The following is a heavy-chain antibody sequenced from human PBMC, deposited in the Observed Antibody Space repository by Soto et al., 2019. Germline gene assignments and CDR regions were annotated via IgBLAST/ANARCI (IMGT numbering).Heavy chain of an antibody. CDR3: ARQMRGPIPHFGWLSPLTS. Sequence: QLRLQESGPGLVKPSGTLSLTCTVSGDSVTSDDSYWGWIRRPPGQGLERIGTISHTVETFYNPPLNSRFTRFLAASTYQFSLKLGSMRAAASGVLFGARQMRGPIPHFGWLSPLTSWGQGILVTVSS. J-gene: IGHJ5*02. CDR1: GDSVTSDDSY. CDR2: ISHTVET. D-gene: IGHD3-9*01. V-gene: IGHV4-39*01.